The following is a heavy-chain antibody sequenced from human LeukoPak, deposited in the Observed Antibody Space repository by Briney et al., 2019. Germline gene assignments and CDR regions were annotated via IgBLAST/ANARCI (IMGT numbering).Heavy chain of an antibody. CDR2: VNPNSGGT. CDR3: ARLMYNTGSPDAY. Sequence: ASVKVSCTASGYTFTDYYIHWVRLAPGQGLEWMGWVNPNSGGTNYAQSFQGRVTMTRDTSITTAYMDLSSLRSDDTAIYYCARLMYNTGSPDAYWGQGTLVTVSS. J-gene: IGHJ4*02. CDR1: GYTFTDYY. V-gene: IGHV1-2*02. D-gene: IGHD1-14*01.